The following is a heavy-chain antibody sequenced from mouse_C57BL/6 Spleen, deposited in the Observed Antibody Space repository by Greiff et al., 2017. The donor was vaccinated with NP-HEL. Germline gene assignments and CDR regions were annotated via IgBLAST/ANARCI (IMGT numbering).Heavy chain of an antibody. CDR2: IRNKANGYTT. V-gene: IGHV7-3*01. J-gene: IGHJ1*03. Sequence: DVKLQESGGGLVQPGGSLSLSCAASGFTFTDYYMSWVRQPPGKALEWLGFIRNKANGYTTEYSASVKGRFTISRDNSQSILYLQMNALRAEDSATYYCARYGYVYFDVWGTGTTVTVSS. CDR3: ARYGYVYFDV. CDR1: GFTFTDYY.